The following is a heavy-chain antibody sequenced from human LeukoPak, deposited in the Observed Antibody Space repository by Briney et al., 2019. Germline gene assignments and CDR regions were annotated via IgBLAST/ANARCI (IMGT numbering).Heavy chain of an antibody. CDR1: GGSTTNYY. CDR2: IYYSGST. D-gene: IGHD4-23*01. J-gene: IGHJ4*02. Sequence: SETLSLTCAVSGGSTTNYYWSRIRQPPGKGLEWIGSIYYSGSTYYNPSLKSRVTISVDTSKNQFSLKLSSVTAADTAVYYCARDIGGPGPFDYWGQGTLVTVSS. V-gene: IGHV4-59*12. CDR3: ARDIGGPGPFDY.